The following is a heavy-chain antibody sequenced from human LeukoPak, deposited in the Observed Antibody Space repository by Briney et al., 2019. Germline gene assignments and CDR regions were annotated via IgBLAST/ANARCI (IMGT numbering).Heavy chain of an antibody. V-gene: IGHV3-48*04. D-gene: IGHD6-6*01. CDR2: ISSSSSTV. CDR1: GFTFSSYS. Sequence: PGGSLRLSCAASGFTFSSYSMNWVRQAPGKGLEWVSYISSSSSTVYYADSVKGRFTISRDNAKNSLYLQMNSLRLEDTAVYYCAREYSSSSGRAFDIWGQGTKVTVSS. CDR3: AREYSSSSGRAFDI. J-gene: IGHJ3*02.